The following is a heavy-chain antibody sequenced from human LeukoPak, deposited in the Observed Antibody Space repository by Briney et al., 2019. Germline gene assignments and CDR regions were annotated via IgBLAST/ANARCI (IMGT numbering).Heavy chain of an antibody. D-gene: IGHD3-22*01. Sequence: GGSLRLSCAASGFTFSNAWMSWVRQAPGKGLERVGRIKSKTDGGTTDYAAPVKGRLTISRDDSKNTLYLQMNSLKTEDTAVYYCTTEYYYDSTQFDYWGQGTLVTVSS. J-gene: IGHJ4*02. CDR3: TTEYYYDSTQFDY. V-gene: IGHV3-15*01. CDR1: GFTFSNAW. CDR2: IKSKTDGGTT.